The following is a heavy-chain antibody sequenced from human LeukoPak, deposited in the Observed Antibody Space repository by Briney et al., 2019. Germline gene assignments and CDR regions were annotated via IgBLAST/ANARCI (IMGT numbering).Heavy chain of an antibody. J-gene: IGHJ6*03. Sequence: ETLSLTCTVSGGSISSGSYYWSWIRQPAGKGLEWVSTISGSGGNTYYADSVKGRFTISRDNSKNTLYLQMNSLRAEDTAVYYCAKSSLGFYYFYMDVWGKGTTVTVSS. D-gene: IGHD3-16*01. CDR3: AKSSLGFYYFYMDV. CDR1: GGSISSGSYY. V-gene: IGHV3-23*01. CDR2: ISGSGGNT.